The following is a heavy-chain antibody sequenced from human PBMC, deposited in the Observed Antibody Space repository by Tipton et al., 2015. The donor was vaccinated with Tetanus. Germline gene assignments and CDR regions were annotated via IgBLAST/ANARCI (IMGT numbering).Heavy chain of an antibody. CDR1: GDSVSSNSVA. CDR3: ARDRGTPGWVGAFDI. D-gene: IGHD6-19*01. J-gene: IGHJ3*02. V-gene: IGHV6-1*01. CDR2: TYYRSKWYY. Sequence: GLVKPSQTLSLTCAISGDSVSSNSVAWSWIRQSPSRGLEWLGRTYYRSKWYYGYAVAVKSRLSVNPDTSKNQFSLHLNSVTPEDTAVYYCARDRGTPGWVGAFDIWGQGTMVTVSS.